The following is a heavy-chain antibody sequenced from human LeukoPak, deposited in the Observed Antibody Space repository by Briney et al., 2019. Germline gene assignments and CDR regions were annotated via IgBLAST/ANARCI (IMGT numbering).Heavy chain of an antibody. J-gene: IGHJ3*02. D-gene: IGHD5-24*01. CDR2: ISSSGSTI. CDR1: GFTFSDYY. V-gene: IGHV3-11*04. CDR3: ARARDGYNSGAFDI. Sequence: GGSLRLSCAASGFTFSDYYMSWIRQAPGKGLEWVPYISSSGSTIYYADSVKGRFTISRDNAKKSLYLQTNSLRAEDTAVYYCARARDGYNSGAFDIWGQGTMVTVSS.